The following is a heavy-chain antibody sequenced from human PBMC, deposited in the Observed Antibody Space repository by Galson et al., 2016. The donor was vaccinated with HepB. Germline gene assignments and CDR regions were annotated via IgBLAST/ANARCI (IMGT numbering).Heavy chain of an antibody. CDR3: VHTRQWNDGRYFAF. Sequence: PALVKPTQALTLTCTLSGFTISSRGVSVAWIRQPPGKALDWLALIYWDDDKWHSPSLKSRLSVTKDTSTNQVFLKITNVDPVDTGTYYCVHTRQWNDGRYFAFWGPGTQVTVSS. D-gene: IGHD1-1*01. J-gene: IGHJ2*01. CDR1: GFTISSRGVS. V-gene: IGHV2-5*02. CDR2: IYWDDDK.